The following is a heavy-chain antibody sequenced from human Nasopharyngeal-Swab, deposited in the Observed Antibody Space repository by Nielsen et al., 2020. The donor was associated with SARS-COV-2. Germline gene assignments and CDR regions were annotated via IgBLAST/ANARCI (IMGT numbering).Heavy chain of an antibody. CDR3: ARGSPRRHYGDYGDFDY. V-gene: IGHV3-13*01. CDR2: IGTAGDT. Sequence: GGSLRLSCAASGFTFSSYDMHWVRQATGKGLEWVSAIGTAGDTYYPGSVKGRFTISRENAKNSLYLQMNSLRAGDTAVYYCARGSPRRHYGDYGDFDYWGQGTLVTVSS. CDR1: GFTFSSYD. J-gene: IGHJ4*02. D-gene: IGHD4-17*01.